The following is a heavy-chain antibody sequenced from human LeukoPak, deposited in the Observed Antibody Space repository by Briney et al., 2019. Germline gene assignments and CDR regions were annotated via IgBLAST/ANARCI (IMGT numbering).Heavy chain of an antibody. Sequence: PSETLSLTCTVSGGSISGYYWSWIRQPAGKGVEWIGRIYTSGSTNYNPSLKSRVTISVDKSKNQFSLKLSSVTAADTAVYYCARTDTAGRVGYWGQGTLVTVSS. CDR2: IYTSGST. D-gene: IGHD2-2*02. V-gene: IGHV4-4*07. CDR3: ARTDTAGRVGY. CDR1: GGSISGYY. J-gene: IGHJ4*02.